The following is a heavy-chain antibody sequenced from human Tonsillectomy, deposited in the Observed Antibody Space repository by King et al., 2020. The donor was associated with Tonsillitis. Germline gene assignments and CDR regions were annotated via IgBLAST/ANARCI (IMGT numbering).Heavy chain of an antibody. D-gene: IGHD6-19*01. CDR1: GGSISSSSYY. V-gene: IGHV4-39*01. Sequence: QLQESGPGLVKPSETLSLTCTVSGGSISSSSYYWGWIRQPPGKGLEWIGSIYYSGSTYYNPSLKSRVTISVDTSENQFSLKLSSVTAADTAVYYCARREQWPNYYFDYWGQGTLVTVSS. CDR2: IYYSGST. J-gene: IGHJ4*02. CDR3: ARREQWPNYYFDY.